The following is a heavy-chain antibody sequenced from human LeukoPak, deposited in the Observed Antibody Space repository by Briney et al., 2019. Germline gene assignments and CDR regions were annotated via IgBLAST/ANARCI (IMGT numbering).Heavy chain of an antibody. CDR1: GFTFSSYA. Sequence: GGSLRLSCAASGFTFSSYAMSWVRQAPGKGLEWVSAISGSGGSTYYADSVKGRFTISRDNSKNTLYLQMNSLRAEDTAVYYCGGYCSSTSCYTVDYWGQGTLDTVSS. J-gene: IGHJ4*02. D-gene: IGHD2-2*02. V-gene: IGHV3-23*01. CDR2: ISGSGGST. CDR3: GGYCSSTSCYTVDY.